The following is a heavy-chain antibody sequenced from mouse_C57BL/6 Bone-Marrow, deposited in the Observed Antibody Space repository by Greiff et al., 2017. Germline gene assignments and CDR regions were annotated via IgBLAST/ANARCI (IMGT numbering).Heavy chain of an antibody. D-gene: IGHD1-1*01. Sequence: DVHLVESGGDLVKPGGSLKLSCAASGFTFSSYGMSWVRQTPDKRLEWVATISSGGSYTYYPDSVNGRFTISRDNAKNPLDREMSSLKSEDTAMYYCARHGRDGSSYDFDNWGQGTTLTGSS. V-gene: IGHV5-6*01. J-gene: IGHJ2*01. CDR3: ARHGRDGSSYDFDN. CDR1: GFTFSSYG. CDR2: ISSGGSYT.